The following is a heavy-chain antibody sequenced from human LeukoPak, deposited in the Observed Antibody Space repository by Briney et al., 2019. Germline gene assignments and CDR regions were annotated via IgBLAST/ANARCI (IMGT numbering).Heavy chain of an antibody. Sequence: ASLKGFCKASGYTFTSYAMDWVRQAPGQGREWVGWINTNTGNPTYAQGFTGRFVFSLDTSVSTAYLQISSLKAEDTAVYYCARVAYGSGSYYNDYWGQGTLVTVSS. J-gene: IGHJ4*02. CDR1: GYTFTSYA. D-gene: IGHD3-10*01. V-gene: IGHV7-4-1*02. CDR3: ARVAYGSGSYYNDY. CDR2: INTNTGNP.